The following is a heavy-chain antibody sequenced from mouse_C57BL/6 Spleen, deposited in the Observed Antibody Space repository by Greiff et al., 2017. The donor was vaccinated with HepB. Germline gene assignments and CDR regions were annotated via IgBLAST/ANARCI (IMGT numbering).Heavy chain of an antibody. J-gene: IGHJ4*01. CDR2: IYPRSGNT. Sequence: VQLKESGAELARPGASVKLSCKASGYTFTSYGISWVKQRTGQGLEWIGEIYPRSGNTYYNEKFKGKATLTADKSSSTAYMELRSLTSEDSAVYFCARRGNYYGSSYYAMDYWGQGTSVTVSS. CDR1: GYTFTSYG. D-gene: IGHD1-1*01. V-gene: IGHV1-81*01. CDR3: ARRGNYYGSSYYAMDY.